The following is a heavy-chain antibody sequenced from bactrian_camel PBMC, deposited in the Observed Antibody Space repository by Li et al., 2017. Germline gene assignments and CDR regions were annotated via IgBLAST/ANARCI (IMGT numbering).Heavy chain of an antibody. CDR3: AAEMELTYCSSTYPPPYTY. CDR2: INRQGVT. D-gene: IGHD2*01. V-gene: IGHV3S53*01. CDR1: GFSHSSYS. Sequence: QVQLVESGGGSVQAGGSLRLSCAASGFSHSSYSMAWFRQAPGKEREGVATINRQGVTNYADSVKGRFTISKDSAKKALYLQMNNLNPDDTAMYYCAAEMELTYCSSTYPPPYTYWGQGTQVTVS. J-gene: IGHJ4*01.